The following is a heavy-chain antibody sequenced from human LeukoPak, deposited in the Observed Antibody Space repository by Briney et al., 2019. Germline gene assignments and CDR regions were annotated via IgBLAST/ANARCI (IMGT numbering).Heavy chain of an antibody. D-gene: IGHD3-10*01. CDR3: ARRSGSFPLSYWYFDL. V-gene: IGHV3-20*04. CDR2: INWNGGST. CDR1: GFTFEDYG. J-gene: IGHJ2*01. Sequence: GGSLRLSCVASGFTFEDYGMSWVRQPPGKGLEWVSAINWNGGSTAYADSMKGRFTISRDNAKNSLYLQMNSLRAEDTALYYCARRSGSFPLSYWYFDLWGRGTLVTVSS.